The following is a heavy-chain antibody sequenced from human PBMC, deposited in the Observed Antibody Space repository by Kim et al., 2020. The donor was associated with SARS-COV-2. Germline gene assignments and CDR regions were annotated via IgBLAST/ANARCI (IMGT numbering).Heavy chain of an antibody. J-gene: IGHJ4*02. CDR2: IYYSGST. CDR3: ARDLADITMVRGVMLDY. D-gene: IGHD3-10*01. CDR1: GGSISSSSYY. Sequence: SETLSLTCTVSGGSISSSSYYWGWIRQPPGKGLEWIGSIYYSGSTYYNPSLKSRVTISVDTSKNQFSLKLSSVTAADTAVYYCARDLADITMVRGVMLDYWGQGTLVTVSS. V-gene: IGHV4-39*07.